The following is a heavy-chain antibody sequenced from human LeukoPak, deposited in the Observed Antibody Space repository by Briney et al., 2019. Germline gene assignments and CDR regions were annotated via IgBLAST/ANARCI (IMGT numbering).Heavy chain of an antibody. CDR3: ARSIAVAGIKRNYFDY. CDR2: ISAYNGNT. CDR1: GYTFTSYG. V-gene: IGHV1-18*01. J-gene: IGHJ4*02. Sequence: GASVKVSCKASGYTFTSYGISWVRQAPGQGLEWMGWISAYNGNTNYAQKLQGRVTMTTDTSTSTAYMELRSLRSDDTAVYYCARSIAVAGIKRNYFDYWGQGTLVTVSS. D-gene: IGHD6-19*01.